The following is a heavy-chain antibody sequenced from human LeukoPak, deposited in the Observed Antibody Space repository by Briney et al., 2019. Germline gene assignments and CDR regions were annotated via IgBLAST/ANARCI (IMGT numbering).Heavy chain of an antibody. V-gene: IGHV3-11*04. D-gene: IGHD2-2*01. J-gene: IGHJ4*02. CDR2: ISSSGSTI. Sequence: GGSLRLSCAASGFTFSDYYMSWIRQAPGKGLEWVSYISSSGSTIYYADSVKGRFTISRDNAKNSLYLQMNSLRAEDTAVYYCAAEFHCSSTSCKGGFDYWGQGTLVTVSS. CDR1: GFTFSDYY. CDR3: AAEFHCSSTSCKGGFDY.